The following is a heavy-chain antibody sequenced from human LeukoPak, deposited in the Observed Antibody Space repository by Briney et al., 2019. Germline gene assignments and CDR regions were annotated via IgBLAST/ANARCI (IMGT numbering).Heavy chain of an antibody. V-gene: IGHV3-7*01. CDR1: RFTFSSYW. J-gene: IGHJ4*02. Sequence: GGSLRLSCAASRFTFSSYWMSWVRQAPGKGLEWVANIKQDGSEKYYVDSVKGRFTISRDNAKNSLYLQMNSLRAEDTAVYYCARGSVSAPYYFDYWGQGTLVTVSS. CDR2: IKQDGSEK. CDR3: ARGSVSAPYYFDY. D-gene: IGHD2-2*01.